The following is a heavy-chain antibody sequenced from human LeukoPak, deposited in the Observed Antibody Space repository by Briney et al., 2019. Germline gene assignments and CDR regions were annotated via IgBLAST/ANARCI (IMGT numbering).Heavy chain of an antibody. D-gene: IGHD7-27*01. CDR2: VSGEQTDK. CDR1: GFTFVHFS. Sequence: SGGSLRLSCVASGFTFVHFSMHWVRQAPGKGLQWVAFVSGEQTDKYYADSVKGRFTISRDNSRNTLFLEMNNLRPDDTAVYYCARDQPGTYTMSSTWGQGTLVTVSS. CDR3: ARDQPGTYTMSST. V-gene: IGHV3-30*04. J-gene: IGHJ5*02.